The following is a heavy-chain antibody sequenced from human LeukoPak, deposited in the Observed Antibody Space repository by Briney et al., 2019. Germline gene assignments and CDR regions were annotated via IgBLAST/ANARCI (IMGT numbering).Heavy chain of an antibody. D-gene: IGHD2-2*01. CDR3: ARIPAATNWFDP. Sequence: ASVKVSCKTSGYTFTTYGIIWVRQAPGQGLEWMGWISAYNGHTNYAQNLQGRVTMTPDTSTSTAYMELRSLRSDDTAAYYCARIPAATNWFDPWGQGTLVTVSS. V-gene: IGHV1-18*01. CDR2: ISAYNGHT. J-gene: IGHJ5*02. CDR1: GYTFTTYG.